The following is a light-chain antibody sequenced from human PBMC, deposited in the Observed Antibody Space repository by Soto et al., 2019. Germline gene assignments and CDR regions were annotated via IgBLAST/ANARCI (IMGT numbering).Light chain of an antibody. CDR2: KTS. CDR3: QHYNSYPLS. V-gene: IGKV1-5*03. CDR1: QSVSSW. Sequence: DIQMTQSPSTLSASVGDRVSITCRASQSVSSWLAWYQQKPGQAPNLLIYKTSTLERGVPSRCSCSGSGTEFTPTITSLQPDDFATYYCQHYNSYPLSFGGGTKVEIK. J-gene: IGKJ4*01.